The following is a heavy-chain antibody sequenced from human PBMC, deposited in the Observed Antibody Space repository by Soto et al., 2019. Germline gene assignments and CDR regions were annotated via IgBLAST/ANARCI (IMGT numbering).Heavy chain of an antibody. J-gene: IGHJ5*02. CDR1: GGSISSGGYY. CDR2: IYYSGST. CDR3: ARSVTP. D-gene: IGHD3-10*01. V-gene: IGHV4-31*03. Sequence: PSETLSLTCTVSGGSISSGGYYWNWIRQHPGKGLEWIGYIYYSGSTYYNQSLKSRVTISVDTSKNQFSLKLSSVTAADTAIYYCARSVTPWGQGTLVTVSS.